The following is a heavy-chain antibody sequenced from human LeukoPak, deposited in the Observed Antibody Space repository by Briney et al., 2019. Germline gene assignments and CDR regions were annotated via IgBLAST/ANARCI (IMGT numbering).Heavy chain of an antibody. Sequence: GGSLRLSCAASGFTFSSYGMHWVRQAPGKGLEWVAVIWYDGSNKYYADSVKGRFTISRDNSKNTLYLQMNSLRAEDTAVYYCAKGRWLQPTFDYWGQGTLVTVSS. CDR2: IWYDGSNK. J-gene: IGHJ4*02. CDR1: GFTFSSYG. V-gene: IGHV3-33*06. CDR3: AKGRWLQPTFDY. D-gene: IGHD5-24*01.